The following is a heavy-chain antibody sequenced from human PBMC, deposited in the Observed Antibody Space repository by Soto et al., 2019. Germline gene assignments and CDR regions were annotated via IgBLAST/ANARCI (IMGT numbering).Heavy chain of an antibody. CDR1: GYSISSGYY. J-gene: IGHJ6*02. CDR3: ARVRSGAYYYYYGMDV. D-gene: IGHD3-10*01. Sequence: PSETLSLTCAVSGYSISSGYYWGWIRQPPGKGLEWIGSIYHSGSTYYNPSLKSRVTISVDTSKNQFSLKLSSVTAADTAAYYCARVRSGAYYYYYGMDVWGQGTTVTVSS. CDR2: IYHSGST. V-gene: IGHV4-38-2*01.